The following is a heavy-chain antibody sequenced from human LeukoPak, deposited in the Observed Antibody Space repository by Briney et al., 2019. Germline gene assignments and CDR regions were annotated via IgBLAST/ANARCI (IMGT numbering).Heavy chain of an antibody. J-gene: IGHJ4*02. D-gene: IGHD6-25*01. CDR3: TRGAIAAHFDY. V-gene: IGHV4-59*01. CDR1: GDSISSYY. CDR2: IYYSDIT. Sequence: SETLSLTCTVSGDSISSYYWSWIRQPPGKGLEWIGYIYYSDITNYNPSLQSRVTISVDTSKKQFSLKLTSVTAADTAVYYCTRGAIAAHFDYWGQGTLIPVSS.